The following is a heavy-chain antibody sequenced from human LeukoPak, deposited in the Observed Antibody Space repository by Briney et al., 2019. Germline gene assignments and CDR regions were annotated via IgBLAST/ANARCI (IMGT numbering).Heavy chain of an antibody. Sequence: PGGSLRLSCAASGFTFSSYWMHWVRQAPGKGLVWVSRINSDGSSTSYADSVKGRFTISRDNAKNTLYLQMNSLRAEDTAVYYCAGRYDSSGYPLHWGQGTPVTVSS. V-gene: IGHV3-74*01. D-gene: IGHD3-22*01. J-gene: IGHJ4*02. CDR1: GFTFSSYW. CDR3: AGRYDSSGYPLH. CDR2: INSDGSST.